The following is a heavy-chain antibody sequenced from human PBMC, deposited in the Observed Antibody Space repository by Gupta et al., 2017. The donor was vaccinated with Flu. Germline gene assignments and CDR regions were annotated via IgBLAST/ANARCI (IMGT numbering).Heavy chain of an antibody. CDR2: INVHDGHK. V-gene: IGHV1-18*01. CDR3: ARDVNWVVDY. D-gene: IGHD3-16*01. J-gene: IGHJ4*02. CDR1: GYNFINYG. Sequence: QVLLVQSGGEVKRPGASVIISCKTSGYNFINYGVCWVRQAPGQGLEVVSWINVHDGHKNYAPKFKGRVSMTTDTSTRTAYMELSGLNFDDTAIYYCARDVNWVVDYWGQGTPVTVS.